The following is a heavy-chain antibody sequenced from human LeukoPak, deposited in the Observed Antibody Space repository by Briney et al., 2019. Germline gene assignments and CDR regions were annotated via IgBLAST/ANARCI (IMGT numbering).Heavy chain of an antibody. CDR2: ISYDGSGR. J-gene: IGHJ6*02. Sequence: GKSLRLSCVGAGFVFSNHVIHWVRQAPGQGLEWVSMISYDGSGRHYADSVGGRLTISRDNSKNTVYLQMDSLTAEGTAIYYCARDLWGVAVAGAGKDVWGQGTTVTVSS. CDR3: ARDLWGVAVAGAGKDV. D-gene: IGHD3-16*01. CDR1: GFVFSNHV. V-gene: IGHV3-30*04.